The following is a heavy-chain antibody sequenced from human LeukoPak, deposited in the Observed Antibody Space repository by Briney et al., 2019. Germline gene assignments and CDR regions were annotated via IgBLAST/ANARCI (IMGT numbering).Heavy chain of an antibody. D-gene: IGHD4-17*01. Sequence: RASVKVSCKASGYTFTSYGISWVRQAPGQGLEWMGWISAYNGNTNYAQKLQGRVTMTTDTSTSTAYLELRSLTSDDTAVYFCARDPDFGENTWGQGTLVIVSS. CDR2: ISAYNGNT. J-gene: IGHJ4*02. V-gene: IGHV1-18*01. CDR3: ARDPDFGENT. CDR1: GYTFTSYG.